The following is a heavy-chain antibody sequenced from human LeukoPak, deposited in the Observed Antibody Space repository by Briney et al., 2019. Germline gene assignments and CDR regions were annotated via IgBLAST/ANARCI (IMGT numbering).Heavy chain of an antibody. D-gene: IGHD3-16*02. CDR2: ISYDGSNK. Sequence: GMSLRLSCAASGFPFSSYGMHWVRQAPGKGLEWVAVISYDGSNKYYADSVKGRFTISRDNSKNTLYLQMNSLRAEDTAVYYCAKDNGNWFDPWGQGTLVTVSS. CDR1: GFPFSSYG. V-gene: IGHV3-30*18. J-gene: IGHJ5*02. CDR3: AKDNGNWFDP.